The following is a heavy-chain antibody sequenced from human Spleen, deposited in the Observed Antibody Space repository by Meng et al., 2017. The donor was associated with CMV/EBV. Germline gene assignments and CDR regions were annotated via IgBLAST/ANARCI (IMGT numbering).Heavy chain of an antibody. Sequence: SCAAAGCTFRSYARHGVRQAPGEGLGWVAAMTYDGSSKYYTDSGKGRFTISRDNSKNTLYLQMKSLRAEDAAIYDCARDEGVGSGFAYWGQGTLVTVSS. J-gene: IGHJ4*02. D-gene: IGHD3-10*01. CDR1: GCTFRSYA. V-gene: IGHV3-30*04. CDR3: ARDEGVGSGFAY. CDR2: MTYDGSSK.